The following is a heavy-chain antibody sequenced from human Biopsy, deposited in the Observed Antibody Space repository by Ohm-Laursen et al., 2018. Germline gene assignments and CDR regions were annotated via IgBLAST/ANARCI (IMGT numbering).Heavy chain of an antibody. J-gene: IGHJ6*02. Sequence: SVKVSCKASGFTFSSSAVQWVRQARGQRLEWKGWIVVGSGHTDYAQKFQERATITRDMSTSTAYMELTSLRSEDPAVYYCAATSTLYYYYYAMDVWDQGTTITVSS. CDR1: GFTFSSSA. CDR2: IVVGSGHT. CDR3: AATSTLYYYYYAMDV. V-gene: IGHV1-58*01.